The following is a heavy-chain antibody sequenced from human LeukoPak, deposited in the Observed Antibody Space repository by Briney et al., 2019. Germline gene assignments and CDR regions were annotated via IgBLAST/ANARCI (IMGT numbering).Heavy chain of an antibody. D-gene: IGHD3-10*02. Sequence: GGSLRLSCAASGFTFSSYSMNWVRQAPGKGLEWVSHISSSSSTIYYADSVKGRFTISRGNAKNSLYLQMNSLRAEDTAVYYCAELGITMIGGVWGKGTTVTISS. CDR2: ISSSSSTI. CDR3: AELGITMIGGV. J-gene: IGHJ6*04. V-gene: IGHV3-48*04. CDR1: GFTFSSYS.